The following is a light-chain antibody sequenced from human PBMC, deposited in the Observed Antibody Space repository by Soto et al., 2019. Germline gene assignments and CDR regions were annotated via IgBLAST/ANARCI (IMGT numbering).Light chain of an antibody. Sequence: QSALTQPASVSGSPGQSITISCTGTSSDIGAYNYVSWYQQHPGKAPKLMIYEVTTRPSGISNRFSGSRSGNTASLSISGPPAEDEADYYCSSFSSAIAFVFGTGTKLTVL. CDR2: EVT. J-gene: IGLJ1*01. CDR1: SSDIGAYNY. V-gene: IGLV2-14*01. CDR3: SSFSSAIAFV.